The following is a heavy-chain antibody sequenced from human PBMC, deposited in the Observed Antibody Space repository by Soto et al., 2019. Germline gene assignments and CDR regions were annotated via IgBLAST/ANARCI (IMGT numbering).Heavy chain of an antibody. J-gene: IGHJ6*02. V-gene: IGHV3-30-3*01. D-gene: IGHD6-13*01. Sequence: QVQLVESGGGVVQPGRSLRLSCAASGFTFSSYAMHWVRQAPGKGLEWVAVISYDGSNKYYADSVKGRFTISRDNSKNXLXXQMNSLRAEDTAVYYCARGGIAAADYYYYYYGMDVWGQGTTVTVSS. CDR2: ISYDGSNK. CDR1: GFTFSSYA. CDR3: ARGGIAAADYYYYYYGMDV.